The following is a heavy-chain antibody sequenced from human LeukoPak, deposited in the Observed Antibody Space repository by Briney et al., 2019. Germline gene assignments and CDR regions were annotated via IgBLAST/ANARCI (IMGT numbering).Heavy chain of an antibody. V-gene: IGHV4-61*02. CDR2: IYTSGST. D-gene: IGHD2-8*01. J-gene: IGHJ5*02. CDR1: GGSISSGSYY. Sequence: SETLSLTCTVSGGSISSGSYYWSWIRQPAGKGLEWIGRIYTSGSTNYNPSLKSRVTISVDTSKNQFSLKLSSVTAADTAVYYCARAKGAYIVLSSLNWFDPWGQGTLVTVSS. CDR3: ARAKGAYIVLSSLNWFDP.